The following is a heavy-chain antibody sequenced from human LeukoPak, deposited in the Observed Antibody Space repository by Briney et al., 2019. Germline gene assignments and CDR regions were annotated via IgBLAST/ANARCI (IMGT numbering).Heavy chain of an antibody. D-gene: IGHD2-2*01. Sequence: SVKVSCKASGGTFSSYAISWVRQAPGQGLEWMGGIIPIFGTANYAQKFQGRVTITADESTSTAYMELSSLRSEDTAVYYCARTVVVPGPIFERPGYFDYWGQGTLVTVSS. CDR2: IIPIFGTA. CDR3: ARTVVVPGPIFERPGYFDY. J-gene: IGHJ4*02. V-gene: IGHV1-69*13. CDR1: GGTFSSYA.